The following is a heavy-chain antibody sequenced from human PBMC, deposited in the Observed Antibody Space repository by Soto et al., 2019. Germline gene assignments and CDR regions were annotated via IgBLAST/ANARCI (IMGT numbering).Heavy chain of an antibody. V-gene: IGHV3-11*01. Sequence: PGGSLRLSCAASGFTFSDYYMSWIRQAPGKGLEWVSYISSSGSTIYYADSVKGRFTISRDNAKNSLYLQMNSLRAEDTAVYYCARDVDIVATPIYYFDYWGQGTLVTVSS. CDR1: GFTFSDYY. CDR2: ISSSGSTI. D-gene: IGHD5-12*01. J-gene: IGHJ4*02. CDR3: ARDVDIVATPIYYFDY.